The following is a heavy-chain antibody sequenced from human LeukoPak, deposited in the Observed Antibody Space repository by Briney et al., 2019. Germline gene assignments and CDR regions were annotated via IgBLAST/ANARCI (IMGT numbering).Heavy chain of an antibody. V-gene: IGHV4-39*01. CDR3: ARHDYGGSLSFDY. Sequence: PSETLSLTCTVSGGSISSSSYYWGWIRQPPGKGLEWIGGIYYSGSTYYNPSLKSRVTISVDTSKNQFSLKLSSVTAADTAVYYCARHDYGGSLSFDYWGQGTLVTVSS. D-gene: IGHD4-23*01. CDR2: IYYSGST. CDR1: GGSISSSSYY. J-gene: IGHJ4*02.